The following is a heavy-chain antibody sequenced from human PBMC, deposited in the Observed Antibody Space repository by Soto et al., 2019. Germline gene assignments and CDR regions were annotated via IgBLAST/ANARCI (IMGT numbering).Heavy chain of an antibody. V-gene: IGHV3-23*01. Sequence: GGSLRLSCAASGFTFSSYAMSWVRQAPGKGLEWVSAISGSGGSTYYADSVKGRFTISRDNSKNTLYLQMNSLRAEDTAVYYCAKDPAQYCSGGSCYPSGYFDYWGQGTLVTVSS. CDR1: GFTFSSYA. CDR2: ISGSGGST. CDR3: AKDPAQYCSGGSCYPSGYFDY. D-gene: IGHD2-15*01. J-gene: IGHJ4*02.